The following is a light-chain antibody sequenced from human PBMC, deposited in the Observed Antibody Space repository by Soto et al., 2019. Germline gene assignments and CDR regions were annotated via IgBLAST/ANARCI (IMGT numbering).Light chain of an antibody. CDR2: GTS. J-gene: IGKJ1*01. CDR3: QQRSNWPWT. CDR1: QSVTNY. V-gene: IGKV3D-11*02. Sequence: EIVLTQSPATLSLSPGERATLSCRARQSVTNYLAWYQQKPGQAPRLLIYGTSYRATGIPARFSGSGPGTDFTLTISSLEPEDFAVYSCQQRSNWPWTF.